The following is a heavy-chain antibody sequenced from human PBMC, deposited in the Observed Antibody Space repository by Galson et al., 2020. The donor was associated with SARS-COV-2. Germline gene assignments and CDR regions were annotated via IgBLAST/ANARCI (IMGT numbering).Heavy chain of an antibody. CDR1: GFTLSRSA. CDR2: ISHNGRTE. Sequence: GGSLRLSCAASGFTLSRSAMHWVRQAPGKGLEWVAIISHNGRTEYNSDSVKGRFTISRDVSKNTLYLQMHSLRPEDTAVYYCARETDVHTSSWYDYWGQGTLVTVSS. CDR3: ARETDVHTSSWYDY. J-gene: IGHJ4*02. V-gene: IGHV3-30*04. D-gene: IGHD6-13*01.